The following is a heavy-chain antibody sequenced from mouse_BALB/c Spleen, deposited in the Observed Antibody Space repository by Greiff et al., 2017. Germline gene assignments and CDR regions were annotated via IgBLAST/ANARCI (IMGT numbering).Heavy chain of an antibody. Sequence: EVKLVESGGGLVQPGGSRKLSCAASGFTFSSFGMHWVRQAPEKGLEWVAYISSGSSTIYYADTVKGRFTISRDNPKNTLFLQMTSLRSEDTAMYYCARDGPYGNYYYFDYWGQGTTLTVSS. CDR3: ARDGPYGNYYYFDY. D-gene: IGHD2-1*01. J-gene: IGHJ2*01. CDR2: ISSGSSTI. CDR1: GFTFSSFG. V-gene: IGHV5-17*02.